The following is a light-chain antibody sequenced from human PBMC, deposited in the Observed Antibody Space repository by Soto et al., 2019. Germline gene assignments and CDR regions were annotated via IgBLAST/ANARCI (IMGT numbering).Light chain of an antibody. CDR2: DVS. Sequence: QSALTQPASVSGSPGQSITISCTGTSSDVGGYKYVSWYQQHPGKAPKLMIYDVSNRPSGVSNRFSGSKSGNTASLTISGLQAEDEADYYCSSYTSGNTYVFGTGTKLTVL. CDR1: SSDVGGYKY. J-gene: IGLJ1*01. CDR3: SSYTSGNTYV. V-gene: IGLV2-14*01.